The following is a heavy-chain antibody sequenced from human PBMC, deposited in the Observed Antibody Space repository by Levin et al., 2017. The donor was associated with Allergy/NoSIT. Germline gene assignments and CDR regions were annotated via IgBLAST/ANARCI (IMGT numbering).Heavy chain of an antibody. CDR1: GGTFSSYA. V-gene: IGHV1-69*13. CDR2: IIPIFGTA. Sequence: SVKVSCKASGGTFSSYAISWVRQAPGQGLEWMGGIIPIFGTANYAQKFQGRVTITADESTSTAYMELSSLRSEDTAVYYCARDSCVQLYYYYYGMDVWGQGTTVTVSS. D-gene: IGHD2-2*01. J-gene: IGHJ6*02. CDR3: ARDSCVQLYYYYYGMDV.